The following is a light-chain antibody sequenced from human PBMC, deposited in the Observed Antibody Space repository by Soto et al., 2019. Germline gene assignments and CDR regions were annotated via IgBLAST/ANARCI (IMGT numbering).Light chain of an antibody. V-gene: IGKV1-39*01. CDR2: AAS. CDR1: QNITNY. Sequence: DIQMTQSPSSLTASDGDRVTITCRASQNITNYLNWYQQKPGKAPKLLIYAASSLQSGVPSRFSGSGSGTDFTLTISSLQPEDFATYYCQQSYSTPKTFGQGTKVDI. CDR3: QQSYSTPKT. J-gene: IGKJ1*01.